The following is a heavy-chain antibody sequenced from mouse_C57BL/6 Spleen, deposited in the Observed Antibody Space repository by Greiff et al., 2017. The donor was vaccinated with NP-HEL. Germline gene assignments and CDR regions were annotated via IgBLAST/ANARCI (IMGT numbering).Heavy chain of an antibody. V-gene: IGHV1-61*01. Sequence: QVQLQQPGAELVRPGSSVKLSCKASGYTFTSYWMDWVKQRPGQGLEWIGNIYPSDSETHYNQKFKDKATLTVDKSSSTAYMQLSSLTSEDSAVYYCARRGYGSRTFYWYFDVWGTGTTVTVSS. CDR2: IYPSDSET. CDR1: GYTFTSYW. CDR3: ARRGYGSRTFYWYFDV. D-gene: IGHD1-1*01. J-gene: IGHJ1*03.